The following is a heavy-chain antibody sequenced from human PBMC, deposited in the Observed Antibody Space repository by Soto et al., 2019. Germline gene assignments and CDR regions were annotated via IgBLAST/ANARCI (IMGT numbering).Heavy chain of an antibody. CDR2: IWYDGSNK. D-gene: IGHD5-18*01. CDR3: ARDPRGGYSYGYGEPFDY. V-gene: IGHV3-33*01. Sequence: GGSLRLSCAASGFTFSSYGMHWVRQAPGKGLEWVAVIWYDGSNKYYADSVKGRFTISRDNSKNTLYLQMNSLRAEDTAVYYCARDPRGGYSYGYGEPFDYWGQGTLVTVSS. CDR1: GFTFSSYG. J-gene: IGHJ4*02.